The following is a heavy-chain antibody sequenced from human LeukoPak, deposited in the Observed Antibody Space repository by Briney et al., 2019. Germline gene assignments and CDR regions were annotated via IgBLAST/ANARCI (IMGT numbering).Heavy chain of an antibody. CDR3: ARAYSSSWYFDY. V-gene: IGHV4-31*03. CDR2: IYYSGST. J-gene: IGHJ4*02. D-gene: IGHD6-13*01. CDR1: GGSISSGGYY. Sequence: SQTLSLTCTVSGGSISSGGYYWSWIRQHPGKGLEWIGYIYYSGSTYYNPSLKSRVTISVDTSKNQFSLKLSFVTAADTAVYYCARAYSSSWYFDYWGQGTLVTASS.